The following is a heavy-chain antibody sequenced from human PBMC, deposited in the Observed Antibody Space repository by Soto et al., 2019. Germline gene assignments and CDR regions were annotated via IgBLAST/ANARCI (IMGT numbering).Heavy chain of an antibody. CDR3: ARLHGYCISSSCHGHYAMDV. Sequence: PSDTLSLTCAVSGGSISSGGYSWRWIRQPPGKGLEWIGSIYYSGSTYYNPSLNSRVTVSVDTSKNQFSLKVTSVTAADTAVYYCARLHGYCISSSCHGHYAMDVWGQGTTVNVS. CDR1: GGSISSGGYS. V-gene: IGHV4-39*01. D-gene: IGHD2-2*01. CDR2: IYYSGST. J-gene: IGHJ6*02.